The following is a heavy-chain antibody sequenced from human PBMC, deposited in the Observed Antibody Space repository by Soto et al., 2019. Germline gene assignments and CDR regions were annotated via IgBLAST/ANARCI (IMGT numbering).Heavy chain of an antibody. CDR1: GYSFTSYW. Sequence: PGESLKISCKGSGYSFTSYWIGWVRQMPGKGLEWMGIIYPGDSDTRYSPSFQGQVTISADKSISTAYLQWSSLKASDTAMYYCARLRLVIPNYYYGMDVWGQGTTVTVSS. V-gene: IGHV5-51*01. CDR2: IYPGDSDT. D-gene: IGHD2-15*01. J-gene: IGHJ6*02. CDR3: ARLRLVIPNYYYGMDV.